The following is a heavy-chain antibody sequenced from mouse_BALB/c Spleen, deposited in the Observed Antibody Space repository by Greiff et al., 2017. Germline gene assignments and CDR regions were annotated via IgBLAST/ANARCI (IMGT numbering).Heavy chain of an antibody. CDR3: ARGHYGVMFDV. J-gene: IGHJ1*01. D-gene: IGHD1-1*01. CDR1: GFNFKDTY. Sequence: EVQLQQSGAELVKPGASVKLSCTASGFNFKDTYMHWVKQRPEQGLEWIGRIDPADGNTKYDPKFQGKATITADTSSNTAYLQLSSLTSEDTAVYYCARGHYGVMFDVWGAGTTVTVSS. V-gene: IGHV14-3*02. CDR2: IDPADGNT.